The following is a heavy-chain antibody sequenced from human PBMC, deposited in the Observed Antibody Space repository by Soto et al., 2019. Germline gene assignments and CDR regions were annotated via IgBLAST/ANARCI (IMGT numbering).Heavy chain of an antibody. Sequence: SETLSLTCTVSGDSLNSGDYYWSWIRQPPGKGLEWLGYIYYNGNAYYNPSLKSRLSISVDTSKNQFSLELSSVTAADTAVYYCARARYYYDSSGYPSLDAFDMWGQGTLVT. J-gene: IGHJ3*02. CDR1: GDSLNSGDYY. D-gene: IGHD3-22*01. V-gene: IGHV4-30-4*01. CDR2: IYYNGNA. CDR3: ARARYYYDSSGYPSLDAFDM.